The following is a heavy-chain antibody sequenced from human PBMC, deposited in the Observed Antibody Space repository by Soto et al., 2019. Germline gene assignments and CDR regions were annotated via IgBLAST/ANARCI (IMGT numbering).Heavy chain of an antibody. CDR3: VRHATDRHGNAEDWYFDL. CDR1: AASISSYY. Sequence: QVQLQESGPGLVRPSETLSLTCTVSAASISSYYWTWIRQPPGKGLEWIGHMYNSEDTKYNPSLKSRLTMSVDTSTNQLSLKLRSVTAADTAIYYCVRHATDRHGNAEDWYFDLWGRGTLVTVSS. V-gene: IGHV4-59*08. CDR2: MYNSEDT. D-gene: IGHD2-15*01. J-gene: IGHJ2*01.